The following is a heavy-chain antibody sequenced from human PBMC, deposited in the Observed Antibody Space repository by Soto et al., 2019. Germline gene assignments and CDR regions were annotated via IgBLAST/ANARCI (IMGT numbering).Heavy chain of an antibody. CDR1: SGTISSNNW. D-gene: IGHD3-3*01. CDR2: TYHSGST. CDR3: ARGGSMISVFWSGYLPGEYYDFMAF. J-gene: IGHJ6*03. V-gene: IGHV4-4*02. Sequence: SETLCLTCAASSGTISSNNWRSWVHQPPGKRQEWIGETYHSGSTHYKPSLKSRVTISVDKSKNKFYLKMNSVTAADTAVYYCARGGSMISVFWSGYLPGEYYDFMAFWARGTSVTGSS.